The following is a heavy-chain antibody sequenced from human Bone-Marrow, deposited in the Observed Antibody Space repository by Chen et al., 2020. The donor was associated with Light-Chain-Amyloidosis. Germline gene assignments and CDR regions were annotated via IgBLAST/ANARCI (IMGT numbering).Heavy chain of an antibody. CDR1: NYNFTDND. D-gene: IGHD2-8*01. Sequence: QVQLVQSGAEVKKPGASVKVFCKASNYNFTDNDIHWVRQAPGQGLEWMGWIDPYTGGTNYAQKFRGRVTMTSDTSINTAYMTLDSLRIDDTAMYYCARDGTSTTGIHDYWGQGTLVTVSS. V-gene: IGHV1-2*02. CDR2: IDPYTGGT. CDR3: ARDGTSTTGIHDY. J-gene: IGHJ4*02.